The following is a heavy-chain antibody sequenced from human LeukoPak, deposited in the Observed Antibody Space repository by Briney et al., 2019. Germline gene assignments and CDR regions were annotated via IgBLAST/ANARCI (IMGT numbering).Heavy chain of an antibody. CDR1: GFTFSSYG. D-gene: IGHD3-22*01. Sequence: GGSLRLSCAASGFTFSSYGMHWVRRAPGKGLEWVAFIRYDGSNKYYADSVKGRFTISRDNSKNTLYLQMNSLRAEDTAVYYCAKDPTTYDSSGPAFDYWGQGTLVTVSS. CDR2: IRYDGSNK. V-gene: IGHV3-30*02. J-gene: IGHJ4*02. CDR3: AKDPTTYDSSGPAFDY.